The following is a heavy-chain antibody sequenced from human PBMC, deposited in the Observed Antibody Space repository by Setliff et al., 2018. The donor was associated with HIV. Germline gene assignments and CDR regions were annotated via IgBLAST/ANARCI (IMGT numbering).Heavy chain of an antibody. CDR3: TKKGPKGQWLVDLYFDS. Sequence: GSLRLSCAASGFIFNNYAMSWVRQAPGKGLEWVSVISGSGGSTYVADSVKGRFTISRDNSENTLYLQMNSLRADDTAVYYCTKKGPKGQWLVDLYFDSWGQGTLVTVS. J-gene: IGHJ4*02. V-gene: IGHV3-23*01. D-gene: IGHD6-19*01. CDR2: ISGSGGST. CDR1: GFIFNNYA.